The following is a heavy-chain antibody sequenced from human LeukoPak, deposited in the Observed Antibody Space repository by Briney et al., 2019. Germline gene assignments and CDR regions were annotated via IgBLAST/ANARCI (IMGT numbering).Heavy chain of an antibody. J-gene: IGHJ5*02. CDR2: ISFSGST. D-gene: IGHD5-12*01. V-gene: IGHV4-31*03. Sequence: SETLSLTCTVSGDSISGGRGAYYWSWIRQHLDKGLEWIGYISFSGSTLYNPSLESRLTISIDTSKNQFSLNLRSVTAADTAVYYCARAPRGYSGYDFSYWFDPWGQGTLVTVSS. CDR3: ARAPRGYSGYDFSYWFDP. CDR1: GDSISGGRGAYY.